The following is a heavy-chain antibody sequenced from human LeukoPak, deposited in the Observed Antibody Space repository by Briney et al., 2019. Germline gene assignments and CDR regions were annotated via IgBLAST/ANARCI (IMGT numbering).Heavy chain of an antibody. CDR3: AREGGSYYGSGSYYRNWFDP. Sequence: ASVKVSCKASGYTFTGYYMHWVRQAPGQGLEWMGWINPNSGGTKYAQKFQGWVTMTRDTSISTAYMELSRLRSDDTAVYYCAREGGSYYGSGSYYRNWFDPWGQGTLVTVSS. V-gene: IGHV1-2*04. CDR2: INPNSGGT. CDR1: GYTFTGYY. J-gene: IGHJ5*02. D-gene: IGHD3-10*01.